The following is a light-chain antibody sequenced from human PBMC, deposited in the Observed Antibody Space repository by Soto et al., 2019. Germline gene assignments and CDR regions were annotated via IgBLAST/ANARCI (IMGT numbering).Light chain of an antibody. V-gene: IGLV1-40*01. CDR3: QSYDSSLRV. CDR2: GNS. J-gene: IGLJ2*01. Sequence: QSVLTQPPSVSGAPGQRVTISCTGSSSNIGAGYDVHWYQQLPGTAPKLLIYGNSNRPSAVRDRFSGSKSGTSASLAITGLQAEDEADYYCQSYDSSLRVFGGGTKLTVL. CDR1: SSNIGAGYD.